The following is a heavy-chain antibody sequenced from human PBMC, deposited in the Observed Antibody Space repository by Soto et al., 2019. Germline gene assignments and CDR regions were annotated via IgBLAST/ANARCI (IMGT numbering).Heavy chain of an antibody. Sequence: GVLRLSCAASGFTVSSNYMSWVRQAPGKGLEWVSVIYSGGSTYYADSVKGRFIISRDNSRKMLYLQMNSLRPDDTAVYYCARDPEWAVAGRHYYYYGMDVWGQGTTVTVSS. D-gene: IGHD6-19*01. CDR3: ARDPEWAVAGRHYYYYGMDV. CDR2: IYSGGST. V-gene: IGHV3-53*05. CDR1: GFTVSSNY. J-gene: IGHJ6*02.